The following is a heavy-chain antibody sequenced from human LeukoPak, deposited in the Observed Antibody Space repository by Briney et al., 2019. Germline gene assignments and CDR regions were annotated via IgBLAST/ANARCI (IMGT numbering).Heavy chain of an antibody. CDR1: GYTLTELS. CDR3: ATDSHSSGWYWFDP. Sequence: ASVKVSCKVSGYTLTELSMHWVRQAPGKGLEWMGGFDPEDGETIYAQKFQGRVTMTEDTSTDTAYMELSSLRSEDTAVYYCATDSHSSGWYWFDPWAREPWSPSPQ. J-gene: IGHJ5*02. D-gene: IGHD6-19*01. CDR2: FDPEDGET. V-gene: IGHV1-24*01.